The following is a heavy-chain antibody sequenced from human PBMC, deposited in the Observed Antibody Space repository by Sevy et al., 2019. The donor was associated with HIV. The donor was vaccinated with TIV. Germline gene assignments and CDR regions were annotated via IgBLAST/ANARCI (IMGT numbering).Heavy chain of an antibody. CDR3: AKNPLVMIRYYYYMDV. CDR2: ISGSGGST. J-gene: IGHJ6*03. D-gene: IGHD3-22*01. V-gene: IGHV3-23*01. CDR1: GFTFSSYA. Sequence: GGSLRLSCAASGFTFSSYAMSWVRQAPGKGLEWVSGISGSGGSTFYADSVKGRFTISRDNSKNTLYLQMSRLRAEDTAVYYCAKNPLVMIRYYYYMDVWGKGTTVTVSS.